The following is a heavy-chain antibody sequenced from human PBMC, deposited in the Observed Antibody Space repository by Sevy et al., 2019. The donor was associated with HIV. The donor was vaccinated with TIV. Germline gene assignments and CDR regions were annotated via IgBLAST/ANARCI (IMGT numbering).Heavy chain of an antibody. CDR3: ARGALRYCSSSSCYKGDYYYYGMDV. J-gene: IGHJ6*02. D-gene: IGHD2-2*02. CDR1: GFTFSNYG. CDR2: IRYDGSNK. V-gene: IGHV3-33*01. Sequence: GGSLRLSCTASGFTFSNYGIHWVRQAPGKGLEWVAVIRYDGSNKYYQDSVKGRFTISRDNSKNTLYLQINSLRVEDTAVYYCARGALRYCSSSSCYKGDYYYYGMDVWGQGTTVTVSS.